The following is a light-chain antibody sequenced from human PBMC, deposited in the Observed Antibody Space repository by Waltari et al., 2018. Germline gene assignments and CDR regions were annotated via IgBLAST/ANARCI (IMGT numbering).Light chain of an antibody. CDR1: QNIGTY. CDR2: AAS. J-gene: IGKJ2*01. Sequence: IQVTQSPSSLSASAGDRISITCRASQNIGTYLNWFQKKPGKTPKLRIYAASALQSGVPARFSSSGYGTDFTLTISGLQHEDSAIYYCQQSKRVPYIVGQGTRLEIK. CDR3: QQSKRVPYI. V-gene: IGKV1-39*01.